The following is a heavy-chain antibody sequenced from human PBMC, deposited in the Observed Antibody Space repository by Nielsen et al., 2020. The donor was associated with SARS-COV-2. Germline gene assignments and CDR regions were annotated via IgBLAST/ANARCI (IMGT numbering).Heavy chain of an antibody. CDR2: ISTSGNNI. CDR3: ARGGGGQDFDF. D-gene: IGHD2-15*01. J-gene: IGHJ4*02. CDR1: GFIFSAFY. Sequence: GESLKISCAASGFIFSAFYMNWVRQAPGKGLEWVSSISTSGNNIHYADSVKGRFTVSRDNAKKSLYLQMNSLRAEDTALYYCARGGGGQDFDFWGQGTLVTVSS. V-gene: IGHV3-21*04.